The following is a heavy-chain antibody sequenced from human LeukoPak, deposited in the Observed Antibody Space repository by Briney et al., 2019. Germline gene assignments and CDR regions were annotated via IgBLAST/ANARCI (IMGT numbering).Heavy chain of an antibody. CDR2: IYYIGIA. Sequence: PSGTLSLTCTASGGSTSSSSYFWGWIRQPPGKGLEWIGSIYYIGIAYYNPSLRSRLSISVDTSKNQFSLRLSSVTAADTAVYYCARLFQYSSSSRFFQHWGLGTLVTVSS. D-gene: IGHD6-6*01. J-gene: IGHJ1*01. V-gene: IGHV4-39*01. CDR3: ARLFQYSSSSRFFQH. CDR1: GGSTSSSSYF.